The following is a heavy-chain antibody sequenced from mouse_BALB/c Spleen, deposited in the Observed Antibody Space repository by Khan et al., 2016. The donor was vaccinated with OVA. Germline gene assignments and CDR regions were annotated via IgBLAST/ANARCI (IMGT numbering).Heavy chain of an antibody. CDR2: ISPGSGDT. CDR1: GYTFTDYY. CDR3: AIRNYFGYTFAY. J-gene: IGHJ3*01. Sequence: VQLQESGAELARPGASVKLSCKASGYTFTDYYINWVKQRTGQGLEWIGEISPGSGDTYYNEKFKGKATLTADKSSSTVYMQLSSLTAEASAVYFCAIRNYFGYTFAYWGQGTLVTVSA. V-gene: IGHV1-77*01. D-gene: IGHD1-2*01.